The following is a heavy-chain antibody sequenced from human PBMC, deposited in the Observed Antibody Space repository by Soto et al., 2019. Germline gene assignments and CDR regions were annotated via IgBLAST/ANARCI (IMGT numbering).Heavy chain of an antibody. Sequence: QVQLVQSGAEVKKPGSSVKVSCKASGGTFSSYAISWVRQAPGQGLEWMGGIIPIFGTANYAQKFQGRVPITADESTSTAYMELSSLRSEDTAVYYCAREAGDGYNYGLDYFDYWGQGTLVTVSS. CDR1: GGTFSSYA. CDR2: IIPIFGTA. J-gene: IGHJ4*02. D-gene: IGHD5-12*01. V-gene: IGHV1-69*12. CDR3: AREAGDGYNYGLDYFDY.